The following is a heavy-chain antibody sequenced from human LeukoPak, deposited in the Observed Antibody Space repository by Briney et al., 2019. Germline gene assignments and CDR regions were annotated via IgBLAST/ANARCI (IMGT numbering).Heavy chain of an antibody. CDR2: INHSGST. J-gene: IGHJ6*02. V-gene: IGHV4-34*01. CDR1: GGSFSGYY. CDR3: AGLATGQYCSGGSCYSRDYYYGMDV. Sequence: PSVTLSLTCAVYGGSFSGYYWSWIRQPPGKGLEWIGEINHSGSTNYNPSLKSRVTISVDTSKNQFSLKLSSVTAADTAVYYCAGLATGQYCSGGSCYSRDYYYGMDVWGQGTTVTVSS. D-gene: IGHD2-15*01.